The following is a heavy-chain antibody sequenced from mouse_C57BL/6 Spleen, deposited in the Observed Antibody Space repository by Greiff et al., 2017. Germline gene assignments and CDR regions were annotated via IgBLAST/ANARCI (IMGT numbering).Heavy chain of an antibody. CDR2: ISNLAYSI. V-gene: IGHV5-15*01. J-gene: IGHJ4*01. D-gene: IGHD1-1*01. Sequence: EVKLMESGGGLVQPGGSLKLSCAASGFTFSDYGMAWVRQAPRKGPEWVAFISNLAYSIYYADTVTGRFTISRENAKNTLYLEMSRLRSEDTAMYYWARGGGRYENEDYAMDYWGQGTSVTVSS. CDR1: GFTFSDYG. CDR3: ARGGGRYENEDYAMDY.